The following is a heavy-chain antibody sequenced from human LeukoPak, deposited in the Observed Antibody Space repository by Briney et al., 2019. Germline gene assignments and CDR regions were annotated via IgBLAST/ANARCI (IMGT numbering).Heavy chain of an antibody. D-gene: IGHD5-12*01. J-gene: IGHJ5*02. Sequence: ASVKVSCKASGYTFTSYDINWVRQATGQGLEWMGWMNPNSGNTGYAQKFQGRVTMTRDTSISTAYMELSSLRSEDTAVYYCARRRYSGYRPNWFDPWGQGTLVTVSS. CDR2: MNPNSGNT. CDR3: ARRRYSGYRPNWFDP. CDR1: GYTFTSYD. V-gene: IGHV1-8*01.